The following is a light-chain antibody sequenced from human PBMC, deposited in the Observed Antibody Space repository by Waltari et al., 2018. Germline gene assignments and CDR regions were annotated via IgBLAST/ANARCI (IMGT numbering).Light chain of an antibody. CDR3: QQYKDWPLWT. CDR1: QSISSN. CDR2: GAS. J-gene: IGKJ1*01. V-gene: IGKV3-15*01. Sequence: EIVMTQSPATLSVSPGERATLSCRASQSISSNLAWYQHKRGQPPRLLIYGASTRATGMPGRFSGSGSGTEFTLTISRLQSEDFAVYYCQQYKDWPLWTFGQGTKVEIE.